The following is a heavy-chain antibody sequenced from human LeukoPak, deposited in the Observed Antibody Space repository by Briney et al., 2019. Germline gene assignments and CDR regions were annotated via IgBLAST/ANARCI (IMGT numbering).Heavy chain of an antibody. CDR2: IYYSGST. V-gene: IGHV4-31*03. D-gene: IGHD6-6*01. CDR3: ARESIAARLAQWDMDV. J-gene: IGHJ6*03. CDR1: GGSISSGGYY. Sequence: SQTLSLTCTVSGGSISSGGYYWSWIRQHPGKGLEWIGYIYYSGSTYYNPSLKSRVTISVDTSKNQFSLKLSSVTAADTAAYYCARESIAARLAQWDMDVWGKGTTVTVSS.